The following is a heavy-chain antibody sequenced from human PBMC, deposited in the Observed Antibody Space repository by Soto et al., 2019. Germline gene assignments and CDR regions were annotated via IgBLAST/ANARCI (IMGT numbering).Heavy chain of an antibody. D-gene: IGHD3-3*01. J-gene: IGHJ5*02. Sequence: QVQLMQSGTEVKKPGASVKVSCKASGYTFTGYFMHWVRQAPGQRPEWMGYINPNSGATKYAQKLQGRVTMTRDTSISTAYMELTMLRSDDTAGYYCARGGGTILAPLPWGQGTLVTVSS. CDR3: ARGGGTILAPLP. V-gene: IGHV1-2*02. CDR2: INPNSGAT. CDR1: GYTFTGYF.